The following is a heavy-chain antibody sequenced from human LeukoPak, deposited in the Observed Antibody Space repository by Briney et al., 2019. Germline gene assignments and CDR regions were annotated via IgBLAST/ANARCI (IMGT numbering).Heavy chain of an antibody. D-gene: IGHD6-19*01. Sequence: GASVKVSCKASGYTFTGYYMHWVRQAPGQGLEWMGWINPNSGGTNYAQKFQGRVTMTRDTSISTAYMELSRLRSDDTAVYYCARAGQWLVPNNWFDPWGQGTLVTVSS. CDR3: ARAGQWLVPNNWFDP. V-gene: IGHV1-2*02. CDR1: GYTFTGYY. J-gene: IGHJ5*02. CDR2: INPNSGGT.